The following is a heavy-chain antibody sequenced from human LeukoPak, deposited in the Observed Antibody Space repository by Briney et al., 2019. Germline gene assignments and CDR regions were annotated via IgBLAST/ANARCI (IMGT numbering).Heavy chain of an antibody. V-gene: IGHV1-24*01. CDR1: GYTLTGLS. J-gene: IGHJ4*02. CDR3: ATRLLYSSGWYFDY. D-gene: IGHD6-19*01. Sequence: GASVKVSCKVSGYTLTGLSMHWVRQAPGKGLEWMGGFDPEDGETIYAQKFQGRVTMTEDTSTDTAYMELSSLRSEDTAVYYCATRLLYSSGWYFDYWGQGTLVTVSS. CDR2: FDPEDGET.